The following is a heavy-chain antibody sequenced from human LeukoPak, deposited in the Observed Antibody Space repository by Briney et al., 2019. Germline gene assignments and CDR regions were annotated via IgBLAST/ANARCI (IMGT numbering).Heavy chain of an antibody. J-gene: IGHJ4*02. CDR2: ISAYNGNT. D-gene: IGHD3-22*01. Sequence: ASVKVSCKASGYTFTGYYMHWVRQAPGQGLEWMGWISAYNGNTNYAQKLQGRVTMTTDTSTGTAYMELRSLRSDDTAVYYCARVRVYDSSLEDYWGQGTLVTVSS. CDR1: GYTFTGYY. CDR3: ARVRVYDSSLEDY. V-gene: IGHV1-18*04.